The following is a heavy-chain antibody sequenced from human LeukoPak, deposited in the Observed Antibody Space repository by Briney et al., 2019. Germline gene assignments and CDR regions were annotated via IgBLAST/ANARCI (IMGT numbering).Heavy chain of an antibody. V-gene: IGHV3-33*01. CDR1: GFTFSNYG. J-gene: IGHJ4*02. D-gene: IGHD5-18*01. CDR3: ARDGVDTAIVQGRYIDY. CDR2: IWYDGSDN. Sequence: GGSLRLSCAASGFTFSNYGMHWVRQAPGKGLEWVVVIWYDGSDNYYADSVEGRFTISRDNSKNAVYLQMNSLRAEDTAVYYCARDGVDTAIVQGRYIDYWGQGTLVTVSS.